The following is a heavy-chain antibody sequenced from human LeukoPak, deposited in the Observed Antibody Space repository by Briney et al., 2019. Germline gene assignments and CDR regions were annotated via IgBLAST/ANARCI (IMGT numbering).Heavy chain of an antibody. D-gene: IGHD3-3*01. CDR3: ATALRSPQPQYYDFWSGYYYLSHHYGMDV. Sequence: GASVKVSCKASGYTFTSYGISWVRQAPGQGLEWMGWISAYNGNTNYAQKLQGRVTMTEDTSTDTAYMELSSLRSEDTAVYYCATALRSPQPQYYDFWSGYYYLSHHYGMDVWGQGTTVTVSS. J-gene: IGHJ6*02. CDR1: GYTFTSYG. V-gene: IGHV1-18*01. CDR2: ISAYNGNT.